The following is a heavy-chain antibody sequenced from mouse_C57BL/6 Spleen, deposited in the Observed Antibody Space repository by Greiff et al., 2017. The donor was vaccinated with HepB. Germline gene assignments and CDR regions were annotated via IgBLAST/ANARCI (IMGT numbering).Heavy chain of an antibody. J-gene: IGHJ2*01. CDR3: AREGTYYGNHYFDY. D-gene: IGHD2-10*01. CDR1: GYTFTDYN. V-gene: IGHV1-22*01. Sequence: EVQLQQSGPELVKPGASVKMSCKASGYTFTDYNMHWVKQSHGKSLEWIGYINPNNGGTSYNQKFKGKATLTVNKSSSTAYMELRSLTSEDSAVYDCAREGTYYGNHYFDYWGQGTTLTVSS. CDR2: INPNNGGT.